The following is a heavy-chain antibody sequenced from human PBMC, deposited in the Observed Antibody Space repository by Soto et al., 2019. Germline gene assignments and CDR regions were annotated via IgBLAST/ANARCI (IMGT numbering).Heavy chain of an antibody. Sequence: PGESLKISCKGSGYSFAGYWITWVRQKPGKGLEWMGRIDPSDSQTYYSPSFRGHVTISATKSISTAYLQWSSLKASDTAMYYCARSNYYDSSGYYYSLYSYGMDVWGQGTTVTVSS. CDR3: ARSNYYDSSGYYYSLYSYGMDV. CDR2: IDPSDSQT. V-gene: IGHV5-10-1*01. J-gene: IGHJ6*02. D-gene: IGHD3-22*01. CDR1: GYSFAGYW.